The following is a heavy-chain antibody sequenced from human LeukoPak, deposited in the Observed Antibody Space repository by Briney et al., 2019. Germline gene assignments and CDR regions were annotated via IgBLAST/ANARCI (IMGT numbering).Heavy chain of an antibody. CDR3: ARTYASGWSDWFDP. Sequence: SETLSLTCAVYGGSFSGYYWGWIRQPPGKGLKWIGSISHSGSTYYNPSLKSRVTISVDTSENHFSLTLRSLTAADTAIYFCARTYASGWSDWFDPWGPGTLVTVSS. D-gene: IGHD6-19*01. CDR2: ISHSGST. CDR1: GGSFSGYY. J-gene: IGHJ5*02. V-gene: IGHV4-34*01.